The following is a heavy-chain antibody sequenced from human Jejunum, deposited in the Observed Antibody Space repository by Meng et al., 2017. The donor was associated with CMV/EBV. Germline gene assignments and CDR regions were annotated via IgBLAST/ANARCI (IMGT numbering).Heavy chain of an antibody. CDR3: ARGSVIASALSFDH. J-gene: IGHJ4*02. Sequence: SGGSVSSGGYCWSWIRQPPGKGLQWIGHIYNSGSTYYNPSLKSRLTISLDTSKNQFSLNLRSVTAADTAVYYCARGSVIASALSFDHWGQGTLVTVSS. CDR1: GGSVSSGGYC. CDR2: IYNSGST. D-gene: IGHD6-13*01. V-gene: IGHV4-30-4*01.